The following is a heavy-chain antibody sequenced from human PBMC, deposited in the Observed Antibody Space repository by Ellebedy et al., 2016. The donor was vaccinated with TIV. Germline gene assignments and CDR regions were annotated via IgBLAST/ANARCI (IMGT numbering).Heavy chain of an antibody. J-gene: IGHJ6*02. CDR3: ARDAGKVTTYYYYGMDV. Sequence: GGSLRLXCAASGFTFSSYSMNWVRQAPGKGLEWVSYISSSSSTIYYADSVKGRFTISRDNAKNSLYLQMNSLRDEDTAVYYCARDAGKVTTYYYYGMDVWGQGTTVTVSS. V-gene: IGHV3-48*02. D-gene: IGHD4-17*01. CDR2: ISSSSSTI. CDR1: GFTFSSYS.